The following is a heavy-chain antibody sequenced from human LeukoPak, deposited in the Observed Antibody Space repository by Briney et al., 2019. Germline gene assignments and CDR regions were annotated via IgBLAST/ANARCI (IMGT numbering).Heavy chain of an antibody. V-gene: IGHV4-61*01. CDR3: ARGDYGVLPFDY. CDR1: GDSISSSSFY. D-gene: IGHD4-17*01. CDR2: IYYSGST. J-gene: IGHJ4*02. Sequence: SETLSLTCTVSGDSISSSSFYWSWIRQPPGKGLEWIGYIYYSGSTNYNPSLKSRVTISVDTSKNQFSLKLSSVTAADTAVYYCARGDYGVLPFDYWGQGTLVTVSS.